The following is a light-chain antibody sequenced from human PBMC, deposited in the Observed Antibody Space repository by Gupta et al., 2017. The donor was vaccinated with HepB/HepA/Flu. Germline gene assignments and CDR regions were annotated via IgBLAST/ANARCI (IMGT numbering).Light chain of an antibody. CDR3: QQRSNWPLT. CDR1: QSVSIY. CDR2: ETS. J-gene: IGKJ4*01. V-gene: IGKV3-11*01. Sequence: EIVLTQSPATLSLSQGDRATLSCRASQSVSIYLAWYQQKPGQTPRLLIYETSNMATGIPARFSGRGSGTDFTLTISSLEPEDFAVYYCQQRSNWPLTFGGGSKVEIK.